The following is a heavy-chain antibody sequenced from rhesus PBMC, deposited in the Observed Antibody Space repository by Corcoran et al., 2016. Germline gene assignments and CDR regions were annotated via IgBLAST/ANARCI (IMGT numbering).Heavy chain of an antibody. CDR3: ARSPPAQYYFDC. V-gene: IGHV4-76*01. CDR1: GLSISSGYD. J-gene: IGHJ4*01. Sequence: QVQLQESGPGVVKPSETLPLTCAVSGLSISSGYDWSWIRQPPGKGLEWIGYIYGSSWSTNYNPSRKNRVTISKDTSRTRFSLRLSSVTTADTAVYYCARSPPAQYYFDCWGQGVLVTVSS. CDR2: IYGSSWST.